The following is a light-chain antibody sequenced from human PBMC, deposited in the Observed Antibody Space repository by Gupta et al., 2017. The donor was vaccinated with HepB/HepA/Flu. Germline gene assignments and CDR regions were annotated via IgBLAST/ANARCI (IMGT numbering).Light chain of an antibody. V-gene: IGKV1-5*03. J-gene: IGKJ2*02. CDR2: KAS. CDR3: QQYNSYCT. CDR1: QSISSW. Sequence: DIQMTQSPSTLSASVGDRVTITCRSSQSISSWLAWYQQKPRKAPKLLIYKASSLESGVPSRCSGSGSGTEFTGTISSLQPDDFATYYCQQYNSYCTFGQGTKLEIK.